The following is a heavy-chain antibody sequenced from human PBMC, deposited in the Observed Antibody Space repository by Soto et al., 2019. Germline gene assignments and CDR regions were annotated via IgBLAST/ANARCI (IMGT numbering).Heavy chain of an antibody. CDR1: GYSFTSYD. V-gene: IGHV1-18*01. CDR2: ISGYTGNT. CDR3: ARELKEGGSYLSY. Sequence: GASVKVSCKASGYSFTSYDISWVRQAPGLGLEWMGWISGYTGNTIYARNFQGRVTMTTGTSTSIAYMELRSLRSDDTAVYYCARELKEGGSYLSYWGQGTLVTVSS. J-gene: IGHJ4*02. D-gene: IGHD1-26*01.